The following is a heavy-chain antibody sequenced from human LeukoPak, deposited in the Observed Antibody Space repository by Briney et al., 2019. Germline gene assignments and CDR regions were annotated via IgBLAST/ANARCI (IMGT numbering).Heavy chain of an antibody. V-gene: IGHV1-18*01. CDR2: VSAYTDNT. J-gene: IGHJ4*02. CDR3: ARDDDLEHNLFDY. CDR1: IYTLTSYG. D-gene: IGHD1/OR15-1a*01. Sequence: SVKVSRKASIYTLTSYGISWVRQPPARGREWMGLVSAYTDNTNSAQTHQCRGTITTDTSTTTDYEELRRLSPDDTAVYYCARDDDLEHNLFDYWGQGTLVTVSS.